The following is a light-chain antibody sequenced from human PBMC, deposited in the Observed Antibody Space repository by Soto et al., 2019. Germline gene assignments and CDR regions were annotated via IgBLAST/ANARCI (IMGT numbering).Light chain of an antibody. J-gene: IGKJ1*01. CDR1: QSVGSN. Sequence: EIVMTQSPATLTVSPGERATLSCRASQSVGSNLAWYQQKPGQAPRLLIYGASTRATGIPARFSGSGSGTEFTLTISILQSEDFPIYFCQQYNNWPPDRTFGQGTKVEI. V-gene: IGKV3-15*01. CDR2: GAS. CDR3: QQYNNWPPDRT.